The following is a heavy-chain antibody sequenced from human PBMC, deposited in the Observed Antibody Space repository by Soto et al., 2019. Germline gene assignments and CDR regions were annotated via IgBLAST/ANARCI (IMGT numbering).Heavy chain of an antibody. CDR3: ARDALVSNWFDP. CDR2: MNPNSGNT. V-gene: IGHV1-8*01. Sequence: ASVKVSCKASGYTFTSYDINGLRQATGQGLEWMGWMNPNSGNTGYAQKFQGRVTMTRNTSISTAYMELSSLRSEDAAVYYCARDALVSNWFDPWGQGTLVTVSS. D-gene: IGHD3-16*02. CDR1: GYTFTSYD. J-gene: IGHJ5*02.